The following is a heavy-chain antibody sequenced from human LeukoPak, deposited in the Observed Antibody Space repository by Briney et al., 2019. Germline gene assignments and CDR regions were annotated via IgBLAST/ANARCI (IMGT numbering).Heavy chain of an antibody. J-gene: IGHJ4*02. V-gene: IGHV3-7*01. Sequence: GGSLRLSCEASGFSFSSHWMTWVRQAPGKGLEWVADIKQGGNVKNYADSVKGRFTISRDNAKNSLYLQMNSLRAEDTAVYYCARGSLWFGELSPFLVDYWGQGTLVTVSS. CDR1: GFSFSSHW. CDR3: ARGSLWFGELSPFLVDY. D-gene: IGHD3-10*01. CDR2: IKQGGNVK.